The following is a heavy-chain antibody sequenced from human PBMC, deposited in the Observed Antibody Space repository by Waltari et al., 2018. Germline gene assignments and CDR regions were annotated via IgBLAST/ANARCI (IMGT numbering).Heavy chain of an antibody. J-gene: IGHJ3*02. D-gene: IGHD6-6*01. CDR1: GYTFTSYA. CDR3: AGEYSSSSELPAFDI. CDR2: INAGDGNT. Sequence: QVQLVQSGAEVKKPGASVKVSCKASGYTFTSYAMHWVRQAPGQRLEWMGWINAGDGNTKYSQEFQGRVTITRDTSTSTAYMELSSLRSEDTAVYYCAGEYSSSSELPAFDIWGQGTMVTVSS. V-gene: IGHV1-3*03.